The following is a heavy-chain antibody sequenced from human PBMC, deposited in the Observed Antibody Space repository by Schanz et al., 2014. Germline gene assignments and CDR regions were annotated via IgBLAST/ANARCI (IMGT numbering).Heavy chain of an antibody. Sequence: GIANYNPSLESRVTISVDTSKNQFSLRLTSVTAADTATYYCARRVVPATMGLYFDLWGQGTLVTVSS. CDR2: GIA. D-gene: IGHD2-21*01. J-gene: IGHJ4*02. CDR3: ARRVVPATMGLYFDL. V-gene: IGHV4-4*09.